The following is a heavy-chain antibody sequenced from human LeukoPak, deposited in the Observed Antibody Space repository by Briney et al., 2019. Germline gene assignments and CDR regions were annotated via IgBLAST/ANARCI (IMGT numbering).Heavy chain of an antibody. D-gene: IGHD3-22*01. Sequence: GGSLRLSCAASGFTFSSYEMNWVRQAPGKGLEWVSYISSSGSTIYYADSVKGRFTVSRDNAKNSLYLQMNSLRAEDTAVYYCARGVYYDSSGPYHFDYWGQGTLVTVSS. CDR1: GFTFSSYE. CDR2: ISSSGSTI. CDR3: ARGVYYDSSGPYHFDY. J-gene: IGHJ4*02. V-gene: IGHV3-48*03.